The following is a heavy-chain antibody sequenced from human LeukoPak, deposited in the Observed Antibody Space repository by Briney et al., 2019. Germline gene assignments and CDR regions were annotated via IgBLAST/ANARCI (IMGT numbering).Heavy chain of an antibody. CDR1: GYTFTGYY. V-gene: IGHV1-2*02. CDR3: ARDTLGYCSGGSCRRILDY. Sequence: ASVKVSCKASGYTFTGYYMHWVRQAPGQGLEWMGWINPNSGGTNYAQKFQGRVTMTRDTSISTAYMELSRLRSDDTAVYYCARDTLGYCSGGSCRRILDYWGQGTLVTVSP. D-gene: IGHD2-15*01. J-gene: IGHJ4*02. CDR2: INPNSGGT.